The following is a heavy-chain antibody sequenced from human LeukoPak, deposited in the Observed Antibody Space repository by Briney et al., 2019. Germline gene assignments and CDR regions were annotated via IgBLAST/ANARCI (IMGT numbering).Heavy chain of an antibody. CDR3: ARVPAYCSGGSCPDY. CDR2: INHSGST. Sequence: SETLSLTCAVYGGSFSGYYWSWIRQPPGKGLEWIGEINHSGSTNYNPSLKSRVTISVDTSKNQFSLKLSSVTAADTAVYYCARVPAYCSGGSCPDYWGQGTLVTASS. V-gene: IGHV4-34*01. D-gene: IGHD2-15*01. J-gene: IGHJ4*02. CDR1: GGSFSGYY.